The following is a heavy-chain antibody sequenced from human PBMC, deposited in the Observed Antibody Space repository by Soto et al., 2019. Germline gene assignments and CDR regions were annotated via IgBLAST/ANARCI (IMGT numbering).Heavy chain of an antibody. Sequence: VASVKVSCKASGYTFTSYAMHWVRQAPGQRLEWMGWINAGNGNTNYAQKLQGRVTMTTDTSTSTAYMELRSLRSDDTAVYYCARDMACVGSWCKTNWFDPWGQGTLVTVSS. V-gene: IGHV1-3*01. CDR1: GYTFTSYA. J-gene: IGHJ5*02. CDR2: INAGNGNT. D-gene: IGHD6-13*01. CDR3: ARDMACVGSWCKTNWFDP.